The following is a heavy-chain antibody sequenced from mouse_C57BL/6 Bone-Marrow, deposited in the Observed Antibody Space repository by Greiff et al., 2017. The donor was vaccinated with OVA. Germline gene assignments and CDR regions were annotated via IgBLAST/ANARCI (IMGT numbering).Heavy chain of an antibody. CDR3: VILGYGSSHWYFDV. Sequence: QVQLQQPGAELVKPGASVKVSCKASGYTFTSYWMHWVKQRPGQGLEWIGRIHPSDSDTNYNQKFKGKATLTVDQSSSTAYMQLSSLTSEDSAVYYCVILGYGSSHWYFDVWGTGTTVTVSS. D-gene: IGHD1-1*01. CDR1: GYTFTSYW. CDR2: IHPSDSDT. J-gene: IGHJ1*03. V-gene: IGHV1-74*01.